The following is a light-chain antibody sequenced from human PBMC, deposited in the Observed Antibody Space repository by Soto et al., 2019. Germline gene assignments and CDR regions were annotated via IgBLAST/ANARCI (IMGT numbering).Light chain of an antibody. V-gene: IGKV3-15*01. CDR2: EVS. CDR1: ERLTGN. CDR3: LQDINYPWT. J-gene: IGKJ1*01. Sequence: EIVMTQSPATLSLSPGERATLSCRASERLTGNLAWYQHRPGQAPRLLIYEVSTRATYIPARFSGRGSRTEFTLAISSLQPEDSATYYCLQDINYPWTFGQGTKVDIK.